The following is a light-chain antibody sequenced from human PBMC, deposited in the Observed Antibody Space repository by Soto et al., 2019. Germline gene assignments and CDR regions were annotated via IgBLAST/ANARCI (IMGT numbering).Light chain of an antibody. J-gene: IGKJ5*01. CDR1: QSVSSSY. CDR2: GAS. V-gene: IGKV3-20*01. Sequence: EIVLAQSPGTLSLSPGERATLSCRASQSVSSSYLSWYHQKPGQAPRLLIYGASSRATGIPDRFSGSGSGTDFTLTISRLEPEDFALYYCQQYGSSAPITFGQGTRLEIK. CDR3: QQYGSSAPIT.